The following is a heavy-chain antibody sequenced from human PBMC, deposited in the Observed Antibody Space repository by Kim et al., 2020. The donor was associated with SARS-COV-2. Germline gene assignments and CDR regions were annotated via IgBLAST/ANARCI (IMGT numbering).Heavy chain of an antibody. CDR3: ARSPIPSGHSAS. CDR2: INHSGRT. V-gene: IGHV4-34*01. D-gene: IGHD3-22*01. J-gene: IGHJ5*02. Sequence: SETLSLTCAVYGGSFSGYYWSWIRQPPGKGLEWIGEINHSGRTNHNPSLKSRVTISVDTSKNQFSLKVNFVTAADTAVYYCARSPIPSGHSASWGQGILV. CDR1: GGSFSGYY.